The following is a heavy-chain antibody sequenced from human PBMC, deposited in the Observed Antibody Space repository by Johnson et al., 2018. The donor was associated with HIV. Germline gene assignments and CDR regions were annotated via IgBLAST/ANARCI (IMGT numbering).Heavy chain of an antibody. J-gene: IGHJ3*02. CDR1: GFTFDDYG. Sequence: VQLVESGGGLVQPGGSLRLSCAASGFTFDDYGMSWVRQAPGKGLEWVSGINWNGGSTGYADSVKGRFTISRDNSKNTLFLQMNSLRADDTAMYYCATSTASDALDIWGQGTMVTVSS. D-gene: IGHD1-1*01. V-gene: IGHV3-20*04. CDR2: INWNGGST. CDR3: ATSTASDALDI.